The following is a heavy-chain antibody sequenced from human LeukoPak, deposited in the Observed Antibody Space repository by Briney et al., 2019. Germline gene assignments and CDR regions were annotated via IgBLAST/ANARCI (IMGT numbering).Heavy chain of an antibody. V-gene: IGHV4-34*01. J-gene: IGHJ4*02. CDR3: ARGREPARPPLGY. CDR1: GGSFSGYY. D-gene: IGHD2-2*01. CDR2: INQSGIS. Sequence: SETLSLTCAVYGGSFSGYYWSWIRQPPGKGLVWIGEINQSGISNYNPSLKSRVTISVDTSKNQFSLKLSSVTAADTAVYYCARGREPARPPLGYWGRGTLVTVSS.